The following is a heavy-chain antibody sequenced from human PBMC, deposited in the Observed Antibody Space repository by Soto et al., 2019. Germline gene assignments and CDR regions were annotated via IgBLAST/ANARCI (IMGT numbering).Heavy chain of an antibody. Sequence: GASVKVSCEASGYTFTSYYMHWVRQAPGQGLEWMGIINPSGGSTSYAQKFQGRVTMTRDTSTSTVYMELRSLRSDDTAVYYCARDLSYYGSGSQYYFDYWGQGTPVTVSS. CDR3: ARDLSYYGSGSQYYFDY. D-gene: IGHD3-10*01. V-gene: IGHV1-46*01. CDR2: INPSGGST. J-gene: IGHJ4*02. CDR1: GYTFTSYY.